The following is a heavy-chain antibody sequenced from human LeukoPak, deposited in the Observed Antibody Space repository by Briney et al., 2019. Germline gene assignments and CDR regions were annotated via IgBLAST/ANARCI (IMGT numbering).Heavy chain of an antibody. CDR3: AKDRTFGGELIY. V-gene: IGHV3-9*01. Sequence: GRSLRLSCAASGFTFDDYAMHWVRQAPGKGPEWVSGISWNGGTIGYADSVKGRFTVSRDNAKNSLYLQMNSLRPEDTALYYCAKDRTFGGELIYWGQGTLVTVSS. CDR1: GFTFDDYA. CDR2: ISWNGGTI. J-gene: IGHJ4*02. D-gene: IGHD3-10*01.